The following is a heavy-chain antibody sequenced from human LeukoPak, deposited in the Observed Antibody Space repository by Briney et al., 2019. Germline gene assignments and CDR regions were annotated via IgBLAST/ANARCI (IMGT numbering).Heavy chain of an antibody. Sequence: GGSLRLSCAASGFTFDDYAMHWVRQAPGKGLEWVSGISWNCGSIGYADSVKGRFRISRDNAKSSLDLEMNSLRAEDTAVYYCARAMSTFGGVRNYFDSWGQGTLVTVSS. D-gene: IGHD3-16*01. CDR3: ARAMSTFGGVRNYFDS. J-gene: IGHJ4*02. V-gene: IGHV3-9*01. CDR1: GFTFDDYA. CDR2: ISWNCGSI.